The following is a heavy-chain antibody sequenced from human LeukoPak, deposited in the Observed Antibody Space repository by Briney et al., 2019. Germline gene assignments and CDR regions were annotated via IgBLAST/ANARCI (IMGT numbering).Heavy chain of an antibody. CDR3: TTISPRWLLDY. Sequence: GGSLRLSCAASGCTFSNAWMSWVRPAPGKGLEWVGRIKSKTDGGTTDYAAPVKGRFTISRDDSKNTLYLQMNSLTPEDTAVYYCTTISPRWLLDYWGQGTLVTVSS. J-gene: IGHJ4*02. CDR2: IKSKTDGGTT. CDR1: GCTFSNAW. V-gene: IGHV3-15*01. D-gene: IGHD3-22*01.